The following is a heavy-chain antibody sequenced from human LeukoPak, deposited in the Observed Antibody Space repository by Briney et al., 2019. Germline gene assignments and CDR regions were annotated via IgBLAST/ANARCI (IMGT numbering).Heavy chain of an antibody. CDR3: ARRDCSSSSCHYYYYYMDV. D-gene: IGHD2-2*01. CDR2: ITTYNGNT. J-gene: IGHJ6*02. Sequence: VASVKVSCTASGYTFTSFGISWVRQAPGQGLEWMGWITTYNGNTNYAQKVQGRVTMTTDTSTSTAYMELRSLTSDDTAVYYCARRDCSSSSCHYYYYYMDVWGQGTTVTVSS. V-gene: IGHV1-18*01. CDR1: GYTFTSFG.